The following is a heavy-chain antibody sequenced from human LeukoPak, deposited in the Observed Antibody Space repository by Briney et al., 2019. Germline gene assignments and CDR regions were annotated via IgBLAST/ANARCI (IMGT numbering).Heavy chain of an antibody. D-gene: IGHD4/OR15-4a*01. J-gene: IGHJ4*02. CDR2: IDYSGNT. CDR1: GGSVNSYY. Sequence: SETLSLTCTVSGGSVNSYYWSWIRQPPGKGLEWLGYIDYSGNTNYSPSLKSRLAISVDRSKNQFSLKLSSVTAADTAVYYCARVKMLDYPGFDYFDYWGQGTLVTVSS. V-gene: IGHV4-59*02. CDR3: ARVKMLDYPGFDYFDY.